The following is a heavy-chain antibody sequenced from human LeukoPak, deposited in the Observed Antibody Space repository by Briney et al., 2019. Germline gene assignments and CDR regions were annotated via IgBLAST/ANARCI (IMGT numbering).Heavy chain of an antibody. J-gene: IGHJ4*02. D-gene: IGHD3-10*01. V-gene: IGHV1-2*02. CDR1: GYTFTGYC. CDR2: INPNSGGT. CDR3: ARVMVRGVIIPYY. Sequence: ASVKVSCKASGYTFTGYCMHWVRQAPGQGLEWMGWINPNSGGTNYAQKSQGRVTMTRDTSISTAYMELSRLRSDDTAVYYCARVMVRGVIIPYYWGQGTLVTVSS.